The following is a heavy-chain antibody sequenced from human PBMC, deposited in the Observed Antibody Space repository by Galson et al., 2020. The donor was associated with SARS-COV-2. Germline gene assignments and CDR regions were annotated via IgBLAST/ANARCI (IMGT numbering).Heavy chain of an antibody. CDR1: GGSISSVDYY. Sequence: ETSETLSLTCTVSGGSISSVDYYWSWIRQPPGKGLEWIGYIFYTGNTDYNPSFESRAIISVDTSKNQFSLKLTSVTAADTAVYYCARVLVVVVPAPSESQRFDTWGQGTPVTVSS. V-gene: IGHV4-30-4*01. CDR2: IFYTGNT. J-gene: IGHJ5*02. D-gene: IGHD2-2*01. CDR3: ARVLVVVVPAPSESQRFDT.